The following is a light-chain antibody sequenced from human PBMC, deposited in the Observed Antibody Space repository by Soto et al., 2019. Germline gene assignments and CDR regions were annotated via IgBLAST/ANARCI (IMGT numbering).Light chain of an antibody. V-gene: IGKV3-15*01. CDR2: GAS. J-gene: IGKJ5*01. CDR1: QSVSSN. Sequence: EIVMTQSPATLSVSPGERATLSCRASQSVSSNLAWYQQKPGQAPRLLIYGASTRATGIPARFSGSGSGTEFTLTIRRLQSEDFAVYYCQQYNNWLITFGQGTRLEIK. CDR3: QQYNNWLIT.